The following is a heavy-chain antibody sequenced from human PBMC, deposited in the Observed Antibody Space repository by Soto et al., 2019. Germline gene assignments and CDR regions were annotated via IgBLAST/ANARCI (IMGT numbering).Heavy chain of an antibody. CDR2: IYYSGST. CDR3: ARFSRLHLGELSPPDAFDI. Sequence: SETLSLTCTVSGGSISSGGYYWSWIRQHPGKGLEWIGYIYYSGSTYYNPSLKSRVTISVDTSKNQFSLKLSSVTAADTAVYYCARFSRLHLGELSPPDAFDIWGQGTMVTVSS. V-gene: IGHV4-31*03. CDR1: GGSISSGGYY. J-gene: IGHJ3*02. D-gene: IGHD3-16*02.